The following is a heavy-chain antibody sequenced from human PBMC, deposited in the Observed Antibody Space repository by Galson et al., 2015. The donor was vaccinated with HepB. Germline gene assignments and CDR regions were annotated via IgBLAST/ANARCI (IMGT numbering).Heavy chain of an antibody. CDR1: GFTFSSYS. D-gene: IGHD2-8*01. V-gene: IGHV3-21*01. Sequence: SLRLSCAASGFTFSSYSMNWVRQAPGKGLEWVSSISSSSSYIYYADSVKGRFTISRDNAKNSLYLQMNSLRAEDTAVYYCASGKDFVLMVYAISGPFDSWGQGTLVTVSS. CDR3: ASGKDFVLMVYAISGPFDS. CDR2: ISSSSSYI. J-gene: IGHJ4*02.